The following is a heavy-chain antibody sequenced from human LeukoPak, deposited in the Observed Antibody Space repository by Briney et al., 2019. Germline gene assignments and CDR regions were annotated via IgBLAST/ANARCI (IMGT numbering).Heavy chain of an antibody. D-gene: IGHD2-2*01. CDR3: ARMPHYCSSPSCYIGS. CDR1: GFSLSNSRMG. J-gene: IGHJ4*02. CDR2: IFSNDEK. Sequence: ESGPTLVNPTETLTLTCTVSGFSLSNSRMGVSWIRQPPGKALEWLAHIFSNDEKSYSTSLKSRLTISKDTSKSQVVLTMTNVDPVDTATYYCARMPHYCSSPSCYIGSWGQGTLVTVSS. V-gene: IGHV2-26*01.